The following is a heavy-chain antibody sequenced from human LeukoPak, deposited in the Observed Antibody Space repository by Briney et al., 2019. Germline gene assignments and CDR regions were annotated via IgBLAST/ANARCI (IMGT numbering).Heavy chain of an antibody. V-gene: IGHV1-18*01. CDR1: GYTFTSYG. Sequence: ASVKVSCKASGYTFTSYGISWVRRAPGQGLEWMGWISAYNGNTNYAQKLQGRVTMTTDTSTSTAYMELRSLRSDDTAVYYCARDPSIVGAPDYWGQGTLVTVSS. J-gene: IGHJ4*02. CDR2: ISAYNGNT. CDR3: ARDPSIVGAPDY. D-gene: IGHD1-26*01.